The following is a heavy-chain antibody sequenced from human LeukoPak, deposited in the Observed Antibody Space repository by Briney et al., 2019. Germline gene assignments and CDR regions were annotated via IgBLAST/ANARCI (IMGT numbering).Heavy chain of an antibody. V-gene: IGHV3-21*01. D-gene: IGHD2-15*01. CDR2: ISSSSYI. J-gene: IGHJ4*02. CDR1: GFTFSSYW. Sequence: GGSLRLSCAASGFTFSSYWMSWVRQAPGKGLEWVSSISSSSYIYYADSVKGRFTISRDNAKNSLYLQMNSLRAEDTAVYYCAPRGLLRSFDYWGQGTLVTVSS. CDR3: APRGLLRSFDY.